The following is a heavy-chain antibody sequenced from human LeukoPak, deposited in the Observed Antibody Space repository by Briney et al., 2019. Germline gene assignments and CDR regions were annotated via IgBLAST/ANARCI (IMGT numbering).Heavy chain of an antibody. Sequence: GGSLRLSCAASGFTVSKYDMHWVRQATGKGLEWVSAIGIVGDTYYRGSVKGRFTMSRENGNNNVYLQMNSLRDGDTAVYYCAKLSGAWSGYYAYDYWGQGTLVTVSS. J-gene: IGHJ4*02. CDR1: GFTVSKYD. D-gene: IGHD3-3*01. CDR2: IGIVGDT. CDR3: AKLSGAWSGYYAYDY. V-gene: IGHV3-13*01.